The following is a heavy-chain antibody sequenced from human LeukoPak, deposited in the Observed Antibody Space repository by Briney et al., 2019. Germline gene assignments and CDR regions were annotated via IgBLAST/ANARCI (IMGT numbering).Heavy chain of an antibody. CDR2: ISSNGGST. CDR1: GFTFSSYA. J-gene: IGHJ4*02. Sequence: GGSLRLSCAASGFTFSSYAMHWVRQAPGKGLEYVSAISSNGGSTYYANSVKGRFTISRDNSKNTLSLQMNSLRVEDTAVYYCGRDLAWGAFDYWGQGTLVTVSS. V-gene: IGHV3-64*01. CDR3: GRDLAWGAFDY. D-gene: IGHD7-27*01.